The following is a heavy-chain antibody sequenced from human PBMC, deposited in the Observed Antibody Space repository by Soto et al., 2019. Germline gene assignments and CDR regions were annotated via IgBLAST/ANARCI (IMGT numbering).Heavy chain of an antibody. CDR1: GFTFSSYG. Sequence: GGSLRLSCAASGFTFSSYGMNWVRQAPGKGLEWVSVIYSGGSTYYADSVKGRFTISRDNSKNTLYLQMNSLRAEDTAVYYCATLTRLVDFDYWGQGTLVTVSS. CDR2: IYSGGST. CDR3: ATLTRLVDFDY. V-gene: IGHV3-53*01. D-gene: IGHD6-19*01. J-gene: IGHJ4*02.